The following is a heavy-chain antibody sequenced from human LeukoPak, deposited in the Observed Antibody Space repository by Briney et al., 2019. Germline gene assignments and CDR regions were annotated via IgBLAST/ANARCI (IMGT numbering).Heavy chain of an antibody. V-gene: IGHV4-34*01. Sequence: SETLSLTCAVYGGSFSGYYWSWIRQPPGKGLEWIGEINHSGSTNYNPSLKSRVTISVDTSKNQFSLKLSSVTAADTAVYYCARERDIVVVVAATPSWFDPWGQGTLVTVSS. D-gene: IGHD2-15*01. CDR3: ARERDIVVVVAATPSWFDP. CDR1: GGSFSGYY. CDR2: INHSGST. J-gene: IGHJ5*02.